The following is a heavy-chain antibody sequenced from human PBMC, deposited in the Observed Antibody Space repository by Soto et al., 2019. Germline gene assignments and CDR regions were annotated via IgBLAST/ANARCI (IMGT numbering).Heavy chain of an antibody. D-gene: IGHD5-18*01. CDR3: ARHSNEYRKSLDS. J-gene: IGHJ5*02. V-gene: IGHV4-59*08. CDR1: GGSISGYY. CDR2: IHYTGSS. Sequence: QLQLQESGPGLVKPSETLSLTCPVSGGSISGYYWSWLRQPPGKGLEWIAFIHYTGSSNSNPSLKSRVTISVDTSKNQFSLKLSSVTAADTAVYYCARHSNEYRKSLDSWGQGTLVNVSS.